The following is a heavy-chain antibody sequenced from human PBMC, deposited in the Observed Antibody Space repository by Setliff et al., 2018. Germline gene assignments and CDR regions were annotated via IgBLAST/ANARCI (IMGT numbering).Heavy chain of an antibody. CDR1: GGSISSYY. CDR3: AREQWLDPPGYYYMDV. CDR2: IYPSGST. D-gene: IGHD6-19*01. V-gene: IGHV4-4*07. Sequence: SETLSLTCTVSGGSISSYYWSWIRQPAGEGLEWIGRIYPSGSTNYNPSLKSRVTMSIDTSKNQFSLKLNSVTAADMAVYYCAREQWLDPPGYYYMDVWAKGTTVTVSS. J-gene: IGHJ6*03.